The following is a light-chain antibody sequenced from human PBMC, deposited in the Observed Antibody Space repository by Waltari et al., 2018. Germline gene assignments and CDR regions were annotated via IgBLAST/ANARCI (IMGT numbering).Light chain of an antibody. CDR2: GAS. V-gene: IGKV3-15*01. J-gene: IGKJ1*01. CDR1: QSVSSN. CDR3: QQYNNWPLSWT. Sequence: EIVMTQSPATLSVSPGERATLSCRASQSVSSNLAWYQQKHGQAPRLLIYGASTRATGIPARFSGSGSGTEFTLTISSLQSEDFAVYYCQQYNNWPLSWTFGQGTKVEIK.